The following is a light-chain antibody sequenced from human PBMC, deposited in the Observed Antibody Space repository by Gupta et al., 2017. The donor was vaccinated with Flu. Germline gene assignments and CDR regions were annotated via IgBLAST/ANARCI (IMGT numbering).Light chain of an antibody. Sequence: QSVFTQPPSVSAAPGQKVTIFCSGSSSNIGSHHVSWYQQFPGTAPKLLISENDRRPSGIPDRFSGSKSGTSATLDITGLQTGDEADYYCGTWDSSLGGVFGGGTKLTVL. J-gene: IGLJ3*02. CDR3: GTWDSSLGGV. CDR1: SSNIGSHH. CDR2: END. V-gene: IGLV1-51*02.